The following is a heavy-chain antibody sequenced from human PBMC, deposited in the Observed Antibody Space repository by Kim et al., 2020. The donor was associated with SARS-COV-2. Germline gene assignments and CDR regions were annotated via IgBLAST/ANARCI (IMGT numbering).Heavy chain of an antibody. CDR1: GGSISSGGYY. D-gene: IGHD2-8*01. CDR3: ARDPGYCTNGVCYSIYYGMDV. Sequence: SETLSLTCTVSGGSISSGGYYWSWIRQHPGKGLEWIGNIYYSGSTYYNPSLTSRVTISVDTSKNQFSLKLSSVTAADTAVYYCARDPGYCTNGVCYSIYYGMDVWGQGTTVTVSS. V-gene: IGHV4-31*03. CDR2: IYYSGST. J-gene: IGHJ6*02.